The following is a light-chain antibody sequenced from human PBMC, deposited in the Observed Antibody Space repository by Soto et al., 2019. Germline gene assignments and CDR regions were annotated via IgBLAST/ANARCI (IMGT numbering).Light chain of an antibody. Sequence: EIVMTQSPATLSVSPGESATLSCRASQSISSELAWYQQKPGQPPRLLIYGASTRATGVPARFTGSGSGSDFTLTLSGLQSEDFAVYYCQQGHNWPLTFCQGTRLEI. V-gene: IGKV3-15*01. CDR3: QQGHNWPLT. J-gene: IGKJ2*01. CDR2: GAS. CDR1: QSISSE.